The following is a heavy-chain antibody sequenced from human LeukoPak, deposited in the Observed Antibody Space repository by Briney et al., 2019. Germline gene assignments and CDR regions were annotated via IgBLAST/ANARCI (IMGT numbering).Heavy chain of an antibody. J-gene: IGHJ6*02. V-gene: IGHV4-4*07. CDR2: IYTSGST. D-gene: IGHD5-12*01. CDR3: ASGPRGFYYYYGMDV. Sequence: SETLSLTCTVSVGSISSYYWSWIPQPAGKGLEWIGRIYTSGSTNYNPPLKSRVTMSVNTSKNQFSLKLSSVTAADTAVYYCASGPRGFYYYYGMDVWGQGTTVTVSS. CDR1: VGSISSYY.